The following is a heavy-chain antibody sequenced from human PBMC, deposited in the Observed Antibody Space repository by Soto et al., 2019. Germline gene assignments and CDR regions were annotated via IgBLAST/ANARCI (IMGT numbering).Heavy chain of an antibody. J-gene: IGHJ4*02. CDR3: ARPDDNWNSYDFDY. Sequence: QVQLVQSGAEVKKPGSSVKVSCKASGGTFSSYAISWVRQAPGQGLEWMGGIIPIFGTANYAQKFQGRVTITADESTSTAYMELSRLRSEDTAVYYCARPDDNWNSYDFDYWGQGTLVTVSS. D-gene: IGHD1-7*01. V-gene: IGHV1-69*01. CDR2: IIPIFGTA. CDR1: GGTFSSYA.